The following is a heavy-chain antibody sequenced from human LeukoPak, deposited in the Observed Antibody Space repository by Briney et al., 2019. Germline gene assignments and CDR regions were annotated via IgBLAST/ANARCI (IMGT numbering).Heavy chain of an antibody. CDR3: ARGTVTDNWFDP. D-gene: IGHD4-11*01. V-gene: IGHV1-69*05. CDR2: IVPIFGTE. J-gene: IGHJ5*02. CDR1: GGTFSSYA. Sequence: GSSVKVSCKASGGTFSSYAVSGVRQAPGQGLEWMGGIVPIFGTEDYAQKFQDRVTITMDESASTAYMDLSSLRSDDTAVYYCARGTVTDNWFDPWGQGTLVTVSS.